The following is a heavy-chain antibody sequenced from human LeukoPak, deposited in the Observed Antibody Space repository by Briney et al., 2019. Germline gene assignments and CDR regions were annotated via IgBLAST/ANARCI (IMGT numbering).Heavy chain of an antibody. J-gene: IGHJ4*02. CDR3: ARAAAYYGSGSYGY. CDR1: GGSISSGDYY. CDR2: IYYSGST. D-gene: IGHD3-10*01. V-gene: IGHV4-30-4*08. Sequence: KASETLSLTCTVSGGSISSGDYYWSWIRQPPGKGLEWIGYIYYSGSTYYNPSLKSRVTISVDTSKNQFSLKLCSVTAADTAVYYCARAAAYYGSGSYGYWGQGTLVTVSS.